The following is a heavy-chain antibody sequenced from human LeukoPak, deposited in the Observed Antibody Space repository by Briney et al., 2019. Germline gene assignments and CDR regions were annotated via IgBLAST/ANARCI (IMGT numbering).Heavy chain of an antibody. CDR3: ARMTAGYSSGWFAFDI. CDR1: GFSLRTSGMG. Sequence: SGPALVKPTETLTLTCTFSGFSLRTSGMGVSWIRQPPGKALQWLARIDWDDDKYYSTSLETRLTISKDTSKNQVVLTMTKMDPVDTATYYCARMTAGYSSGWFAFDIWGQGTMVTVSS. V-gene: IGHV2-70*11. D-gene: IGHD6-19*01. J-gene: IGHJ3*02. CDR2: IDWDDDK.